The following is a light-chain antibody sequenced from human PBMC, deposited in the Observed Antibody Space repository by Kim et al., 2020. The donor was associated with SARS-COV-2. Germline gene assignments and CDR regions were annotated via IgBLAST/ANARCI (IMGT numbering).Light chain of an antibody. V-gene: IGKV3-20*01. CDR3: QQYGSSPLT. J-gene: IGKJ3*01. Sequence: SPGERATLSCRASQSVSSSYLAWYQQKPGQAPRLLIYGASSRATGIPDRFSVSGSGTDFTLTISRLEPEDFAVYYCQQYGSSPLTFGPGTKVDIK. CDR2: GAS. CDR1: QSVSSSY.